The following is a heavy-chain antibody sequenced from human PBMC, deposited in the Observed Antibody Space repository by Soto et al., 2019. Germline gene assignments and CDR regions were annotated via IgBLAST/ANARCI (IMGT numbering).Heavy chain of an antibody. CDR3: ARDPSYGDYSYYGMDF. D-gene: IGHD4-17*01. J-gene: IGHJ6*02. Sequence: QVQLQESGPGLVKPSQTLSLTCTVSGASINGGGYYWSWIRQHPGKGLEWIGSIYYSGNTYYSPSLKSRVTLSVDTSKIHFSLRLTSVTAADTAVYYCARDPSYGDYSYYGMDFWGQGTTVTVSS. CDR2: IYYSGNT. CDR1: GASINGGGYY. V-gene: IGHV4-31*03.